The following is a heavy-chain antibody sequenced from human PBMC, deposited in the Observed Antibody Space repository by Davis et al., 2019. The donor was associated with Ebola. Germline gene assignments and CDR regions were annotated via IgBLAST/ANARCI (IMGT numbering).Heavy chain of an antibody. Sequence: PGGSLRLSCAASGVMFSRYWMSWVRQAPGKGLEWVANIKEDGSATNYVDSVKGRFTISRDNAKKSLYLQLNSLRADDTAMHYCARDYYDNSGDGFDIWGQGTMVTVSS. V-gene: IGHV3-7*01. CDR3: ARDYYDNSGDGFDI. CDR1: GVMFSRYW. D-gene: IGHD3-22*01. J-gene: IGHJ3*02. CDR2: IKEDGSAT.